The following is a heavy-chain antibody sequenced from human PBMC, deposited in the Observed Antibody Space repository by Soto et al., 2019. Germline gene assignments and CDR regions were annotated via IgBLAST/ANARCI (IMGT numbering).Heavy chain of an antibody. Sequence: QVQLQQWGAGLLKPSETLSLTCAVYGGSFSGYYWSWIRQPPGKGLEWIGEINHSGGTNYNPSLKSRVTISVDTSKNQFSLKLSSVTAADTAVYYCARGRLTIFGVVITLKDSWYYYGMDVWGQGTTVTVSS. V-gene: IGHV4-34*01. CDR1: GGSFSGYY. CDR3: ARGRLTIFGVVITLKDSWYYYGMDV. CDR2: INHSGGT. J-gene: IGHJ6*02. D-gene: IGHD3-3*01.